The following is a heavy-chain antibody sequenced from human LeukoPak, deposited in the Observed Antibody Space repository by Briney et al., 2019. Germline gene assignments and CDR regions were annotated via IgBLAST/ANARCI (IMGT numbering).Heavy chain of an antibody. D-gene: IGHD5-12*01. J-gene: IGHJ4*02. Sequence: PGRSLRLSCAASGFTFSSYGMHWVRQAPGKGLDWVAVIWYDGSNKYYADSVKGRFTISRDNSKNTLYLQMNSLRAEDTAVYHCAKDSRLYGGYDFDYWGQGTLVTVSS. V-gene: IGHV3-33*06. CDR1: GFTFSSYG. CDR2: IWYDGSNK. CDR3: AKDSRLYGGYDFDY.